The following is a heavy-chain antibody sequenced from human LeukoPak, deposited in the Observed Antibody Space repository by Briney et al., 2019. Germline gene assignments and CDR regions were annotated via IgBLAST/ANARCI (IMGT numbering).Heavy chain of an antibody. CDR3: ARRPSIWLLPTRWFDP. V-gene: IGHV4-59*08. Sequence: SETLSLTCTVSGGSISSYYWSWIRQPPGKGLEWIGYIYYSGSTNYNPSLKSRVTISVDTSKNQFSLKLSSVTAADTAVYYCARRPSIWLLPTRWFDPWGQGTLVTVSS. CDR1: GGSISSYY. D-gene: IGHD3-22*01. J-gene: IGHJ5*02. CDR2: IYYSGST.